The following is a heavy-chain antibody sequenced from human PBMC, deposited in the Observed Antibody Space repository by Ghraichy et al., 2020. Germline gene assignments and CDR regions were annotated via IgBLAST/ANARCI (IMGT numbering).Heavy chain of an antibody. CDR1: GGSISSSNW. CDR3: ARKAHYYDSSGYFGYYFDY. J-gene: IGHJ4*02. Sequence: TLSLTCAVSGGSISSSNWWSWVRQPPGKGLEWIGEIYHSGSTNYNPSLKSRVTISVDKSKNQFSLKLSSVTAADTAVYYCARKAHYYDSSGYFGYYFDYWGQGTLVTVSS. CDR2: IYHSGST. V-gene: IGHV4-4*02. D-gene: IGHD3-22*01.